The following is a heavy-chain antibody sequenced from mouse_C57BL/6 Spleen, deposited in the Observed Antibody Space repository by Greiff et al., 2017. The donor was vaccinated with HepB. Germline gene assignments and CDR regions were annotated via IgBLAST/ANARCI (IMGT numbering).Heavy chain of an antibody. Sequence: EVKLVESGGGLVKPGGSLKLSCAASGFTFSDYGMHWVRQAPEKGLEWVAYISSGSSTIYYADTVKGRFTISRDNAKNTLFLPMTSLRSEDTAMYYCARTAYYAMDYWGQGTSVTVSS. CDR2: ISSGSSTI. V-gene: IGHV5-17*01. J-gene: IGHJ4*01. CDR1: GFTFSDYG. CDR3: ARTAYYAMDY.